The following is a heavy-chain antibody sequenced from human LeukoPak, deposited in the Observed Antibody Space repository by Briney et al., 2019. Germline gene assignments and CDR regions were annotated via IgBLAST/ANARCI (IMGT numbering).Heavy chain of an antibody. J-gene: IGHJ6*02. CDR3: ARARYCANTICHIAGGLDV. Sequence: GGSLRLSCAASGFPFTNNWMTWVRQAPGKGLEWVATIMKDGRETYYVDSVRGRFTISRDNVRDSVYLQMTILRAEDAAVYYCARARYCANTICHIAGGLDVWGPGTTVTVSS. D-gene: IGHD2-8*01. CDR2: IMKDGRET. CDR1: GFPFTNNW. V-gene: IGHV3-7*04.